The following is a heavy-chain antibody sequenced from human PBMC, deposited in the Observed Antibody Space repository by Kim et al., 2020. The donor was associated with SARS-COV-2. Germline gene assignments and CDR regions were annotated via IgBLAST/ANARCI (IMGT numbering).Heavy chain of an antibody. CDR3: ARAAIFGTWYY. J-gene: IGHJ4*02. Sequence: SETLSLTCTVSGGSISSYYWSWIRQPPGKGLEWIGYIYYSGSTNYNPSLKSRVTISVDTSNNQFSLKLSSVTAADTAVYYCARAAIFGTWYYWGQGTLVTVSS. CDR1: GGSISSYY. D-gene: IGHD3-3*01. V-gene: IGHV4-59*01. CDR2: IYYSGST.